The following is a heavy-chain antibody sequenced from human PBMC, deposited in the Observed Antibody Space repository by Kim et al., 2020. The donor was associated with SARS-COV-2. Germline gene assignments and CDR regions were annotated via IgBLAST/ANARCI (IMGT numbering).Heavy chain of an antibody. CDR2: ISYDGSVK. J-gene: IGHJ3*01. D-gene: IGHD6-19*01. V-gene: IGHV3-30*03. CDR3: TRGAVSGNDAFGL. Sequence: GGSLRLSCEASGFTLTKYGMHWVRQAPGTGLEWVSFISYDGSVKHYGETVKGRFTISRDTSKNILYLHMDSLRTEDTAVYFCTRGAVSGNDAFGLWGQGSLVSVSS. CDR1: GFTLTKYG.